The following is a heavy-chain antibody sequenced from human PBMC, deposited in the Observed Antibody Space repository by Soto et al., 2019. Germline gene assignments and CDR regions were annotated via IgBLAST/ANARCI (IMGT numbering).Heavy chain of an antibody. CDR2: IYHSGST. Sequence: ETLSLTCAVSGYSISSGYYWGWIRQPPGKGLEWIGSIYHSGSTHYNPSLKSRVTISVDTSKNQFSLKLSSVTAADTAVYYCARFMITFGGVIGSWGQGTLVTVSS. CDR1: GYSISSGYY. V-gene: IGHV4-38-2*01. J-gene: IGHJ5*02. D-gene: IGHD3-16*01. CDR3: ARFMITFGGVIGS.